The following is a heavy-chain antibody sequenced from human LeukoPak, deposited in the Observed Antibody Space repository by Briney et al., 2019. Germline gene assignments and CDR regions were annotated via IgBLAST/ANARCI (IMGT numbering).Heavy chain of an antibody. CDR2: IKSKTDGGTT. J-gene: IGHJ4*02. Sequence: GGSLRLSCAASGFTFSNAWMSWVRQAPGKGLEWVGRIKSKTDGGTTDYAAPVKGRFTISRDDSKNTLYLQMNSLKIEDTAVYHCTRYYYDSSGYERKLDYWGQGTLVTVSS. CDR1: GFTFSNAW. CDR3: TRYYYDSSGYERKLDY. V-gene: IGHV3-15*01. D-gene: IGHD3-22*01.